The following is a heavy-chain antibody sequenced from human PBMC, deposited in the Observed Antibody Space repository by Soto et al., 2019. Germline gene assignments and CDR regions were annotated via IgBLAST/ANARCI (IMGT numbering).Heavy chain of an antibody. J-gene: IGHJ4*02. Sequence: QVQLQESGPGLVKPSGTLSLTCAVSGGSFTSNNWWTWVRQPPGQGLEWIGEIYRTGSTNYNPSLKSRVTISLDKSDHQFSLKVSSLTAADTAVYSCASRPPGTSLDYWGQGTLVTVSS. CDR2: IYRTGST. CDR1: GGSFTSNNW. V-gene: IGHV4-4*02. CDR3: ASRPPGTSLDY.